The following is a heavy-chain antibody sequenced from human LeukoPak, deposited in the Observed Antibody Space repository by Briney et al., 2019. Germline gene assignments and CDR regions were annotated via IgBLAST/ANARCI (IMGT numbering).Heavy chain of an antibody. CDR2: INHSGST. D-gene: IGHD3-3*01. V-gene: IGHV4-34*01. CDR3: ARGDFWSGFRRGWFDP. J-gene: IGHJ5*02. Sequence: SETLFLTCAVYGGSFSGYYWNWIRQPPGKGLEWIGEINHSGSTNYNPSLKSRVITSVDTSKNQFSLKLSSVTAADTAVYYCARGDFWSGFRRGWFDPWGQGTLVTVSS. CDR1: GGSFSGYY.